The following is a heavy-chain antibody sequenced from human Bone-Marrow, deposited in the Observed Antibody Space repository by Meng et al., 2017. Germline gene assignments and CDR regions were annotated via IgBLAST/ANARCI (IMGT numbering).Heavy chain of an antibody. Sequence: GSLRLSCTASGCSISSYYWSWIRQPPGKGLEWIGYIYYSGSTNYNPSLKSRVTISIDTSKNHFSLKLSSVTAADTAVYYCARASRSVPNSGYDSDPPEDYYYYGMDVWGQGTTVTVS. CDR1: GCSISSYY. CDR3: ARASRSVPNSGYDSDPPEDYYYYGMDV. D-gene: IGHD5-12*01. J-gene: IGHJ6*02. CDR2: IYYSGST. V-gene: IGHV4-59*01.